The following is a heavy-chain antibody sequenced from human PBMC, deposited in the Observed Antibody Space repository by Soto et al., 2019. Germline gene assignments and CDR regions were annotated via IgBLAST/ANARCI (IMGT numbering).Heavy chain of an antibody. CDR2: IIPILGIA. J-gene: IGHJ6*02. CDR3: ARLEAYCGGDCYSSYYYGMDV. D-gene: IGHD2-21*02. Sequence: QVQLVQSGAEVKKPGSSVKVSCKASGGTFSSYTISWVRQAPGQGLEWMGRIIPILGIANYAQKFQGRVTITAAKSTSTAYMELSSLRSEDTAVYYCARLEAYCGGDCYSSYYYGMDVWGQGTTVTVSS. CDR1: GGTFSSYT. V-gene: IGHV1-69*02.